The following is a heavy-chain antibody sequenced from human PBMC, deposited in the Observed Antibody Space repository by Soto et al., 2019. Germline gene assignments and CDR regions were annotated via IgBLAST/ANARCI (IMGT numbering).Heavy chain of an antibody. V-gene: IGHV3-30*18. CDR1: GFTFSSYG. Sequence: GGSLRLSCAASGFTFSSYGMHWVRQAPGKGLEWVAVISYDGSNKYYADSVKGRFTISRDNSKNTLYLQMNSLRAEDTAVYYCAKDPRYYYDSSGYTGGDYWGQGTLVTVSS. CDR3: AKDPRYYYDSSGYTGGDY. D-gene: IGHD3-22*01. J-gene: IGHJ4*02. CDR2: ISYDGSNK.